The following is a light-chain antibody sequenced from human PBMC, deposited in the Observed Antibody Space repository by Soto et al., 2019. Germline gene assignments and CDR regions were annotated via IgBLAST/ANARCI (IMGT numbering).Light chain of an antibody. V-gene: IGLV1-40*01. CDR1: SSNIGAGYD. CDR2: GNS. J-gene: IGLJ3*02. CDR3: QSYASSLSGSV. Sequence: QSVLTQPPSVSGAPGQRVTISCTGSSSNIGAGYDVHWYQQLPGTAPKLLIYGNSNRPSGVPDRFSGSKSGTSASLAITGLQAEDDDDYYCQSYASSLSGSVFGGGTQLTVL.